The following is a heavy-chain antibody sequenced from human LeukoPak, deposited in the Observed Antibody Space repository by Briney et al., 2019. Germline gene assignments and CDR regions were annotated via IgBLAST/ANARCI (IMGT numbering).Heavy chain of an antibody. CDR1: GFTFSSYA. CDR2: ISGSGGST. CDR3: ARTSRYSYGCSDY. J-gene: IGHJ4*02. Sequence: GGSLRLSCAASGFTFSSYAMSWVRQAPGKGLEWVSVISGSGGSTYYADSVKGRFTISRDNAKNSLYLQMNSLRVEDTALYYCARTSRYSYGCSDYWGQGTLVTVSS. V-gene: IGHV3-23*01. D-gene: IGHD5-18*01.